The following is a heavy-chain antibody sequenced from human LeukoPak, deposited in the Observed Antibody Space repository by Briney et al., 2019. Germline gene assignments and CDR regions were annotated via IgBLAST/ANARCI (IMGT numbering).Heavy chain of an antibody. CDR1: GFIVSNND. D-gene: IGHD3-22*01. Sequence: GGSLRLSCAASGFIVSNNDMSWVRQAPGKGLEWVSLIYSGGRTYYADSVKGRFTISRDNSKNTLYLQINSLRGEDTAVYYCARGCFYDRSPYCPFDYWGQGTLVTVSS. J-gene: IGHJ4*02. CDR3: ARGCFYDRSPYCPFDY. V-gene: IGHV3-53*01. CDR2: IYSGGRT.